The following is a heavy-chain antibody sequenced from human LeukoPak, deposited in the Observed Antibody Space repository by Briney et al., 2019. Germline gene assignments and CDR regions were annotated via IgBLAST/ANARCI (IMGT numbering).Heavy chain of an antibody. CDR2: ISGSGGST. J-gene: IGHJ6*03. D-gene: IGHD6-19*01. CDR1: GFTFSSYA. CDR3: ARDQAVAGRRAYYYYYMDV. Sequence: PGGSLRLSCAASGFTFSSYAMSWVRQAPGKGLEWVSAISGSGGSTYYADSVKGRFTISRDNSKNTLYLQMNSLRAEDTAVYYCARDQAVAGRRAYYYYYMDVWGKGTTVTVSS. V-gene: IGHV3-23*01.